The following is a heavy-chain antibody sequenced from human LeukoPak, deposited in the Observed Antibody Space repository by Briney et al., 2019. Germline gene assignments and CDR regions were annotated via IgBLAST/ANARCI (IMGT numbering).Heavy chain of an antibody. CDR1: GYTFTSYG. CDR3: ARGQRLRRQTPRDNWFDP. V-gene: IGHV1-18*01. D-gene: IGHD4-17*01. CDR2: ISAYNGNT. Sequence: VASVKVSCKASGYTFTSYGISWVRQAPGQGLEWMGWISAYNGNTNYAQKLQGRVTMTTDTSTSTAYMELSSLRSEDTAVYYCARGQRLRRQTPRDNWFDPWGQGTLVTVSS. J-gene: IGHJ5*02.